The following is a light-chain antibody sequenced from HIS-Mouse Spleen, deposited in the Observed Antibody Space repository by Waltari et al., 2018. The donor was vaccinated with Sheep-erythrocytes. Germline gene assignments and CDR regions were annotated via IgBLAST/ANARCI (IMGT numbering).Light chain of an antibody. V-gene: IGKV3-15*01. CDR1: QSVSSN. CDR2: GAS. Sequence: EIVMTQSPATLSVSPGERATLSCRASQSVSSNLAWYQQKPGQAPRLLIYGASTRATGIPARFSGSGSGTGFTLTISSLQSEEFAVYYCQQYNNWPPTFGQGTKVEIK. J-gene: IGKJ1*01. CDR3: QQYNNWPPT.